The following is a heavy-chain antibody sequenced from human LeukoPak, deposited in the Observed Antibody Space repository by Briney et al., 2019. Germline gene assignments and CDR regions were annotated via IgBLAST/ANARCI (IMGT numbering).Heavy chain of an antibody. Sequence: GGSLRLSCAASTFTFSSYWMSWVRQAPGKGLECVSVIYSGGNTYYADSVKGRFTISRDNSKNTLYLQMNSLRAEDTAVYYCARKTDSGGQGDYWGPGTLVTVSS. V-gene: IGHV3-66*01. CDR2: IYSGGNT. J-gene: IGHJ4*02. D-gene: IGHD3-22*01. CDR3: ARKTDSGGQGDY. CDR1: TFTFSSYW.